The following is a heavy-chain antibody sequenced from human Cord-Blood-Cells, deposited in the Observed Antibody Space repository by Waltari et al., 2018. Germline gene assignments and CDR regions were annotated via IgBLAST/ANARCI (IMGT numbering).Heavy chain of an antibody. V-gene: IGHV1-2*02. CDR2: INPNSGGT. J-gene: IGHJ4*02. CDR3: ARVDKTTVTTDY. D-gene: IGHD4-17*01. Sequence: RQAPGQGLEWMGWINPNSGGTNYAQKFQGRVTMTRDTSISTAYMELSRLRSDDTAVYYCARVDKTTVTTDYWGQGTLVTVSS.